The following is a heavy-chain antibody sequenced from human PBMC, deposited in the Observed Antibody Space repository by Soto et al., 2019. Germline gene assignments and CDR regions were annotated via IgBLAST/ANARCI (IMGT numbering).Heavy chain of an antibody. J-gene: IGHJ5*02. CDR3: ARGEWVVFSEGMDHWFDP. V-gene: IGHV1-69*01. Sequence: QVQLVQSGAEVQKPGPSVKVSCKASGGSFSSFAISWLRQAPGQGLEWMGGIIPIYGTVNYEKKSRSRVTITGSESTSTAYRELSRVRSDDQAVYYRARGEWVVFSEGMDHWFDPWGQGALVSVSS. CDR1: GGSFSSFA. CDR2: IIPIYGTV. D-gene: IGHD6-19*01.